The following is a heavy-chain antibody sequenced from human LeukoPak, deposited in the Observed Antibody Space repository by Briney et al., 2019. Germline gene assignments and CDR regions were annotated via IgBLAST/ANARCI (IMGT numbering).Heavy chain of an antibody. CDR1: GFTFSSYA. CDR3: ARDGSLSGYTLPPDY. Sequence: GGSLRLSCAASGFTFSSYAMHWVRQAPGKGLEYVSAISSNGGSTYYANSVKGRFTISRDNSKNTLYLQMGSLRAEDMAVYYCARDGSLSGYTLPPDYWGQGTLVTVSS. CDR2: ISSNGGST. J-gene: IGHJ4*02. D-gene: IGHD5-12*01. V-gene: IGHV3-64*01.